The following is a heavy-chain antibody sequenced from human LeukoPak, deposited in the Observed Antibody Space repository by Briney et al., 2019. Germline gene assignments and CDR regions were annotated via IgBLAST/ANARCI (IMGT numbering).Heavy chain of an antibody. D-gene: IGHD6-13*01. J-gene: IGHJ6*03. CDR2: INHSGST. V-gene: IGHV4-34*01. CDR3: AREAPSSWYRDYYYMDV. Sequence: SETLSLTCAVYGGSFSGYYWSWIRQPPGKGLEWIGEINHSGSTNYNPSLKSRVTISVDTSKNQFSLKLSSVTAADTAVYYCAREAPSSWYRDYYYMDVWGKGTTVTVSS. CDR1: GGSFSGYY.